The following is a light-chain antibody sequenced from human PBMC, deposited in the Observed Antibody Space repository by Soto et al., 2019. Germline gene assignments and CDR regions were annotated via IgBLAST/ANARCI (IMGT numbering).Light chain of an antibody. V-gene: IGKV3-11*01. J-gene: IGKJ2*01. CDR3: QQRSHWPPFT. CDR1: QSVSSY. CDR2: DAS. Sequence: EIVLTQSPATLSLTAGERATLSCRASQSVSSYSAWYQQKPGQAPRLLIYDASNRATGIPARFSGSGSGTDFTLTISSLEPEDFAVYHCQQRSHWPPFTFGQGTKLEIK.